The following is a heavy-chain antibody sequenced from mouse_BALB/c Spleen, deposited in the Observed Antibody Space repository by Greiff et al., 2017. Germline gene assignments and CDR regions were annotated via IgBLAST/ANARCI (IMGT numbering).Heavy chain of an antibody. CDR1: GFTFSSYT. V-gene: IGHV5-12-2*01. CDR2: ISNGGGST. J-gene: IGHJ3*01. Sequence: EVKLVESGGGLVQPGGSLKLSCAASGFTFSSYTMSWVRQTPEKRLEWVAYISNGGGSTYYPDTVKGRFTISRDNAKNTLYLQMSSLKSEDTAMYYCARHDYDAYWGQGLWSLSLQ. D-gene: IGHD2-4*01. CDR3: ARHDYDAY.